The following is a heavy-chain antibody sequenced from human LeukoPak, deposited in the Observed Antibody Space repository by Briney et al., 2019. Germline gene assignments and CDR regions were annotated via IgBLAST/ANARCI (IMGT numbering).Heavy chain of an antibody. CDR2: ISSSSSYI. Sequence: PGGSLRLSCAASGFTFSSYSMNWVRQAPGKGLEWVSSISSSSSYICYADSVKGRFTISRDNAKNSLYLQMNSLRAEDTAVYYCARGVREQWLSPGYYYYYMDVWGKGTTVTVSS. D-gene: IGHD3-22*01. V-gene: IGHV3-21*01. CDR3: ARGVREQWLSPGYYYYYMDV. J-gene: IGHJ6*03. CDR1: GFTFSSYS.